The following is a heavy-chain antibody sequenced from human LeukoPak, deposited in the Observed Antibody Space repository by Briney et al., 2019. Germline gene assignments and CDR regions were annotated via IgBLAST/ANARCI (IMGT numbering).Heavy chain of an antibody. CDR3: ARDTHWAFDY. V-gene: IGHV3-48*02. Sequence: GGSLRLSCAASGFAFSSYSMNWVRQAPGKGLEWVSSISSSSSAIYYADSVKGRFTIPRDNAKNPLYLQMNSLRDEDTAVYYCARDTHWAFDYWGQGTLVTGSS. CDR2: ISSSSSAI. J-gene: IGHJ4*02. CDR1: GFAFSSYS. D-gene: IGHD7-27*01.